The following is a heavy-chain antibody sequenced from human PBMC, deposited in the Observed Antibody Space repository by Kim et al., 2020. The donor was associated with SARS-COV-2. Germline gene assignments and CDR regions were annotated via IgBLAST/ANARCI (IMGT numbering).Heavy chain of an antibody. Sequence: SETLSLTCTVSGGAISSYYWSWIRQPPGKGLEWIGHIYYSGSTNYNPSFKSRVTISVATSKKQFSLKLSSLTSADTAVYYCATGCTRTTCWGNYYYYGM. CDR3: ATGCTRTTCWGNYYYYGM. CDR1: GGAISSYY. V-gene: IGHV4-59*13. J-gene: IGHJ6*01. D-gene: IGHD2-2*01. CDR2: IYYSGST.